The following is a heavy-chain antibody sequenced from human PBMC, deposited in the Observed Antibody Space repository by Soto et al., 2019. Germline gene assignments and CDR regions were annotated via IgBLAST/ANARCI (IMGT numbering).Heavy chain of an antibody. CDR3: ARRYGSAIDY. V-gene: IGHV4-59*08. J-gene: IGHJ4*02. CDR2: IYYSGST. CDR1: GGTISSWY. D-gene: IGHD1-26*01. Sequence: QVQLQESGPGLVKPSETLSLTCTVSGGTISSWYWSWIRQPPGTGLEWIGYIYYSGSTNCNPSPKSRVTISVDTSKNQFALKLSSVTPADTAVYYCARRYGSAIDYWGPGTLVTFSS.